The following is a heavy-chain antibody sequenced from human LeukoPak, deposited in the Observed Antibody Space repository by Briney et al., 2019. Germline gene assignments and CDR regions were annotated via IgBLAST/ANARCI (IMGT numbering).Heavy chain of an antibody. V-gene: IGHV4-59*01. CDR3: ARVFHAGWYFDL. CDR2: IYYSGST. CDR1: GGSISSYY. Sequence: SETLSLTCTVSGGSISSYYWSWIRQPPGKGLEWIGYIYYSGSTNYNPSLKSRVTISVDTSKNQFSLKLSSVTAADTAVYYCARVFHAGWYFDLWGRGTLVTVSS. J-gene: IGHJ2*01.